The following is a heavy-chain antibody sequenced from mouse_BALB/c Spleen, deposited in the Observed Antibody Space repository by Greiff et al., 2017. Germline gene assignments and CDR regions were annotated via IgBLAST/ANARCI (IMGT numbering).Heavy chain of an antibody. D-gene: IGHD1-1*01. J-gene: IGHJ3*01. Sequence: QVQLQQSGAELAKPGASVKMSCKASGYTFTSYWMHWVKQRPGQGLEWIGYINPSTGYTEYNQKFKDKATLTADKSSSTAYMQLSSLTSEDSAVYYCARRGQITTVGGAWFAYWGQGTLVTVSA. CDR2: INPSTGYT. V-gene: IGHV1-7*01. CDR1: GYTFTSYW. CDR3: ARRGQITTVGGAWFAY.